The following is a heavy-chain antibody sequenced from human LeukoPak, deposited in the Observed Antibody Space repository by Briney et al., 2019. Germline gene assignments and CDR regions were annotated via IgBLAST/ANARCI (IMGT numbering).Heavy chain of an antibody. D-gene: IGHD5-18*01. Sequence: GSLRLSCAASGFTFSSYAMSWVRQAPGKGLEWVSAISGSGGITSYADSVKGRFTISRDNAKNSLYLQMNSLRAEDTAVYYCARVFGNKQLWFTHGSYYMDVWGKGTTVTVSS. CDR2: ISGSGGIT. CDR1: GFTFSSYA. CDR3: ARVFGNKQLWFTHGSYYMDV. V-gene: IGHV3-23*01. J-gene: IGHJ6*03.